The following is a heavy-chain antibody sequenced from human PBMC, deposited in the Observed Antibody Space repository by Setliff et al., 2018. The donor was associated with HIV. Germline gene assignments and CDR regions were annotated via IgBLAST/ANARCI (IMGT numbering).Heavy chain of an antibody. V-gene: IGHV1-46*01. CDR3: VRHVSSSAVFDP. D-gene: IGHD3-10*01. CDR1: GYTFTTYS. CDR2: INSSGDST. Sequence: GASVKVSCKVSGYTFTTYSIHWVRQAPGQGLEWMGIINSSGDSTSYAQKFQGRVTMTRDKSISTAYLQWSSLKASDTAMYYCVRHVSSSAVFDPWGQGTLVTVSS. J-gene: IGHJ5*02.